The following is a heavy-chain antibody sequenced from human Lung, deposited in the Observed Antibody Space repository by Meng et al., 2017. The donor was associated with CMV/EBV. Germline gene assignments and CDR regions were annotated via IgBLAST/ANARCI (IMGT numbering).Heavy chain of an antibody. J-gene: IGHJ4*02. CDR2: TFYRSKWYN. CDR1: GDSVSSNSAA. V-gene: IGHV6-1*01. CDR3: ARAGRSYLYYFDY. Sequence: SETLSLXCAISGDSVSSNSAAWNWIRQSPSRGLEWLGTTFYRSKWYNNYGVSVKSRITINADTSKNQLSLQLTSVTPEDTAVYFCARAGRSYLYYFDYWGQGTXVXVSS. D-gene: IGHD3-22*01.